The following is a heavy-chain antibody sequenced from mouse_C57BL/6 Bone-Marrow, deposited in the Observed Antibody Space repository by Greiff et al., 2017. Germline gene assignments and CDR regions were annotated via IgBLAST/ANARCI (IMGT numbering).Heavy chain of an antibody. D-gene: IGHD1-1*01. CDR1: GYSFTGYY. Sequence: EVQLQQSGPELVKPGASVKISCKASGYSFTGYYMNWVKQSPEKSLEWIGEINPSTGGTTYNQKFKAKATLTVDTSSSTAYMQLKSLTSEDSAVYYCARTITTVALDYWGQGTTLTVSS. V-gene: IGHV1-42*01. CDR3: ARTITTVALDY. J-gene: IGHJ2*01. CDR2: INPSTGGT.